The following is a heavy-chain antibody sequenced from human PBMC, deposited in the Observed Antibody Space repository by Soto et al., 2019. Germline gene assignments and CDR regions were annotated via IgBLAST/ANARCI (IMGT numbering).Heavy chain of an antibody. D-gene: IGHD2-15*01. V-gene: IGHV1-69*13. CDR3: ARVDGGNPKGAFDI. J-gene: IGHJ3*02. Sequence: ASVKVSCKASGGTFSSYAISWVRQAPGQGLEWMGGIIPIFGTANYAQKFQGRVTITADESTSTAYMELSSLRSEDTAVYYCARVDGGNPKGAFDIWGQGTMVTVSS. CDR2: IIPIFGTA. CDR1: GGTFSSYA.